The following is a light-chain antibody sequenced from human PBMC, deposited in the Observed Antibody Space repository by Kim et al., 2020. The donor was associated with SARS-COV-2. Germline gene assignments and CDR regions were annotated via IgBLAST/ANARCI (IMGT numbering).Light chain of an antibody. CDR3: QQYNSPLWT. CDR1: QSISSW. Sequence: GDRVTITCRASQSISSWLAWYQQKPGKAPKLLIYDASSLESGVPSRFSGSGSGTEFTLTISSLQPDDFATYYCQQYNSPLWTFGQGTKV. CDR2: DAS. J-gene: IGKJ1*01. V-gene: IGKV1-5*01.